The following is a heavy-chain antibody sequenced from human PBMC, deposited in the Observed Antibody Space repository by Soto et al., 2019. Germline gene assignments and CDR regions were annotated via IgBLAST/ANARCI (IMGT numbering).Heavy chain of an antibody. CDR2: ISKDGSTI. V-gene: IGHV3-48*02. Sequence: EAQLVESGGGFVQPGGSLRLSCAASGFTFSSYSMSWVRQAPGKGLEWISYISKDGSTIYYADSVKGRFTISRDDAKSSLYLQINSLRDEDTAVYSCARGFSYASFDYRGQGTLVTVSS. D-gene: IGHD5-18*01. CDR3: ARGFSYASFDY. J-gene: IGHJ4*02. CDR1: GFTFSSYS.